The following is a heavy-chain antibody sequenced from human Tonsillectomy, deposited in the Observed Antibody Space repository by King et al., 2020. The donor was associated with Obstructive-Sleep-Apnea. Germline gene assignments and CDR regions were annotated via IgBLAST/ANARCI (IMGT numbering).Heavy chain of an antibody. D-gene: IGHD2-2*01. CDR1: GYTFTSIG. Sequence: QLVQSGAEVKKPGASVKVSCKASGYTFTSIGISWVRQAPGQGLEWMGWISAYNGNTYYAQKLQDRVTMTTDTSTSTAYRELRSLQSDDTAVDFCVRDSSPFDIWGRGTLVTVSS. CDR2: ISAYNGNT. CDR3: VRDSSPFDI. V-gene: IGHV1-18*01. J-gene: IGHJ2*01.